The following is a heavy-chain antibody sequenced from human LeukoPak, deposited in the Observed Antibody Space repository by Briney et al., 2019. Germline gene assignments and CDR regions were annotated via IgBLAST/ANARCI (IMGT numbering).Heavy chain of an antibody. CDR3: AREAQDYYDSSGYSDY. V-gene: IGHV3-48*03. D-gene: IGHD3-22*01. CDR1: GFTFSSYE. J-gene: IGHJ4*02. Sequence: PGGSLRLSCAASGFTFSSYEMNWVRQAPGKGLEWVSYISSSGSTIYYADSVKGLFTISRDNAKNSLYLQMNSLRAEDTAVYYCAREAQDYYDSSGYSDYWGQGTLVTVSS. CDR2: ISSSGSTI.